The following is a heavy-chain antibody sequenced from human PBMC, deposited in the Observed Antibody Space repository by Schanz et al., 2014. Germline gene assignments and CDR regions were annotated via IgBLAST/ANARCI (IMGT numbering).Heavy chain of an antibody. CDR3: ARVVRLAYCGGDCYSGGYFDL. J-gene: IGHJ2*01. CDR1: GFTFSSYG. CDR2: ISSSSSYI. V-gene: IGHV3-21*01. Sequence: EVQLVESGGGLVKPGGSLRLSCAASGFTFSSYGMNWVRQAPGKGLEWVSYISSSSSYIYYADSMKGRFTISRDNAKNSLYLQMNSLRAEDTAVYYCARVVRLAYCGGDCYSGGYFDLWGRGTLVTVSS. D-gene: IGHD2-21*01.